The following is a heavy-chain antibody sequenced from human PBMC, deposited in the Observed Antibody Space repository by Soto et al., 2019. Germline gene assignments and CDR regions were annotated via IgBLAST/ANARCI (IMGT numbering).Heavy chain of an antibody. D-gene: IGHD2-21*01. CDR2: ISYASSAL. CDR1: GFTFINNA. J-gene: IGHJ4*01. CDR3: AIARAADSSLDH. V-gene: IGHV3-30*02. Sequence: VGSLRLSGVGSGFTFINNAIHWVRQDPGKALEWVAFISYASSALFYADSLKCRFTICRDNPDNTLFLHMHSPRADATAVYYCAIARAADSSLDHWGQGILVTVCS.